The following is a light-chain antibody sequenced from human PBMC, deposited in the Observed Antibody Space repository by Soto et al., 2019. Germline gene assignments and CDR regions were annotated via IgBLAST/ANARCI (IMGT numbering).Light chain of an antibody. CDR2: AAS. CDR3: QQVNNYPLT. V-gene: IGKV1-9*01. Sequence: DIHLTQSTSFLSASVGDRVTITCRASQGISSYLAWYQQKPGKAPRLLIYAASTLQSEVPSRLSGSGSGTEFTLSISILQPEDFATCYCQQVNNYPLTFGQGKRLEI. CDR1: QGISSY. J-gene: IGKJ5*01.